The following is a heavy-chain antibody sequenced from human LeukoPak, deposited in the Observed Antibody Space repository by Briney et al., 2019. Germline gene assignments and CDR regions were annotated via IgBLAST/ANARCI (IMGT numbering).Heavy chain of an antibody. J-gene: IGHJ4*02. D-gene: IGHD3-16*02. Sequence: GGSLRLSCAASGFTFSSYGMHWVRQAPGKGLEWVAFIRYDGSNKYYADSVKGRFTISRDNSKNTLYLQMNSLRAEDTAVYYCAKTYYDYVWGSYRAAPFDYWGQGTLVTVSS. CDR1: GFTFSSYG. CDR2: IRYDGSNK. V-gene: IGHV3-30*02. CDR3: AKTYYDYVWGSYRAAPFDY.